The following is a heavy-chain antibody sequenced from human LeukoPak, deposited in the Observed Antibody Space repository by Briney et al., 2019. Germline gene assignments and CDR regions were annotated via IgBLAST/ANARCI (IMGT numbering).Heavy chain of an antibody. Sequence: GGSLRLSCAASTFTFSNYWMSWVRQAPGKGLEWVANIKQDGSEKYYVDSVKGRFTISRDNAKNSLYLQMNSLRAEDTAVYYCARTRGGWYADALDIWGQGTMVTVSS. V-gene: IGHV3-7*03. CDR2: IKQDGSEK. CDR1: TFTFSNYW. CDR3: ARTRGGWYADALDI. J-gene: IGHJ3*02. D-gene: IGHD6-19*01.